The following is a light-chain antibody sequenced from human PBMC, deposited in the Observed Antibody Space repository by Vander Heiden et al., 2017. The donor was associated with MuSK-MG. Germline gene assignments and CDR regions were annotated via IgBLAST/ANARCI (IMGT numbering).Light chain of an antibody. Sequence: DIVMTQSPLSLPVTPGEPASIPCRSSQSLLHSNGYNYLDWYLQKPGQSPQLLIYLGSNRASGVPDRISGSGSGTDFTLKISRVEAEDFGVYYCMQALQSPPTFGQGTKLEIK. CDR1: QSLLHSNGYNY. CDR3: MQALQSPPT. J-gene: IGKJ2*01. CDR2: LGS. V-gene: IGKV2-28*01.